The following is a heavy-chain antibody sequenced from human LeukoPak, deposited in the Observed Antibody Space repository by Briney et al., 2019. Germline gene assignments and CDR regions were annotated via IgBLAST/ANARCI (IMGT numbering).Heavy chain of an antibody. V-gene: IGHV1-24*01. CDR3: ATNGIAVASDAFDI. Sequence: ASVKVSCKVSGYTLTELSMHWVRQAPGKGLEWMGGSDPEDGETIYAQKFQGRVTMTEDTSTDTAYMELSSLRSEDTAVYYCATNGIAVASDAFDIWGQGTMVTVSS. J-gene: IGHJ3*02. D-gene: IGHD6-19*01. CDR1: GYTLTELS. CDR2: SDPEDGET.